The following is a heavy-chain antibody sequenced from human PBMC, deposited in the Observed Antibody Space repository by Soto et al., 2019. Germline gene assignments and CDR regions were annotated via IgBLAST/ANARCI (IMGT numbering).Heavy chain of an antibody. CDR3: ASHGDQFDY. CDR1: GFTFSSYG. Sequence: GWSLRLSCAASGFTFSSYGMHWVRQAPGKGLEWVSAISGSGGSTYYADSVKGRFTISRDNSKNTLYLQMNSLRAEDTAVYYCASHGDQFDYWGQSTPVTVSS. CDR2: ISGSGGST. V-gene: IGHV3-23*01. J-gene: IGHJ4*02. D-gene: IGHD4-17*01.